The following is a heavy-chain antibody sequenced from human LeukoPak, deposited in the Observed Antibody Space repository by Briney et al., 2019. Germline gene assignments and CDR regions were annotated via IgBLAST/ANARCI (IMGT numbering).Heavy chain of an antibody. CDR1: GFSFKDTG. D-gene: IGHD2-15*01. J-gene: IGHJ4*02. CDR3: AKDGTYCSGGSCYSVH. Sequence: PGGSLRLSCAASGFSFKDTGMHWVRQAPGKGLEWVSAISGSGGSTYYADSVKGRFAISRDNSKNTLYLQMNSLRAEDTAVYYCAKDGTYCSGGSCYSVHWGQGTLVTVSS. CDR2: ISGSGGST. V-gene: IGHV3-23*01.